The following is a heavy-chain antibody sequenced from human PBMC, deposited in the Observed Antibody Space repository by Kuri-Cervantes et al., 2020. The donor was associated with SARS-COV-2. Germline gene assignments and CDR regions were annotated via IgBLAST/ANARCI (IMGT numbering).Heavy chain of an antibody. V-gene: IGHV4-61*05. D-gene: IGHD1-26*01. CDR3: ASRGWGDWFDP. CDR1: GGSISSSSYY. J-gene: IGHJ5*02. CDR2: IYYSGST. Sequence: SETLSLTCTVSGGSISSSSYYWGWIRQPPGKGLEWIGYIYYSGSTNYNPSLKSRVTISVDTSKNQFTLKLSSVTAADTAVYYCASRGWGDWFDPWGQGTLVTVSS.